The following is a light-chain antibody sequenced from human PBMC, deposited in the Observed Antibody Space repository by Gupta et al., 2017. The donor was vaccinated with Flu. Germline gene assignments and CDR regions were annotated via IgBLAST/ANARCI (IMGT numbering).Light chain of an antibody. CDR2: GNS. CDR3: QTYDSSRSGSV. Sequence: VTISSSRSSTSIGGRYDELWCQQPPATAPKHLIYGNSNRPSGGPDRFSGAKSGTTAALAITGVQAEDEADYYCQTYDSSRSGSVFGGGTKL. J-gene: IGLJ3*02. V-gene: IGLV1-40*01. CDR1: STSIGGRYD.